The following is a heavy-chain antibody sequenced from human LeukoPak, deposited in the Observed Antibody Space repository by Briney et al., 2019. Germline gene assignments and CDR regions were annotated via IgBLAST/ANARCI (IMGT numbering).Heavy chain of an antibody. Sequence: GGSLRLSCAASGFTFSSYAMSWVRQAPGKGLEWVAVISYDGSNKYYADSVKGRFTISRDNPKNTLYLQMNSLRAEDTAVYYCAKEPLIVVVVAATVPDVWGQGTTVTVSS. V-gene: IGHV3-30-3*01. D-gene: IGHD2-15*01. CDR2: ISYDGSNK. CDR1: GFTFSSYA. J-gene: IGHJ6*02. CDR3: AKEPLIVVVVAATVPDV.